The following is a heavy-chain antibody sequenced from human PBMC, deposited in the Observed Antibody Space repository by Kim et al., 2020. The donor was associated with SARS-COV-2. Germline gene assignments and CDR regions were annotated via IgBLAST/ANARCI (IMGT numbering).Heavy chain of an antibody. Sequence: SQTLSLTCAISGDSVSNNRAGWHWIRQSPSRGLEWLGRTYYRSKWSNDYAVSVKSRMTFNPDTSKNQFSLQLNYVTPEDTAVYYCARGGAYAFDIWGQGTMVTVSS. D-gene: IGHD2-15*01. CDR2: TYYRSKWSN. CDR1: GDSVSNNRAG. CDR3: ARGGAYAFDI. J-gene: IGHJ3*02. V-gene: IGHV6-1*01.